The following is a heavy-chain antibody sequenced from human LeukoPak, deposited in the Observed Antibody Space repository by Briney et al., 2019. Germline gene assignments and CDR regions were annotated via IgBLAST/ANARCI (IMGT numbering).Heavy chain of an antibody. Sequence: PSETLSLTCTVSNGSISSSSYYWGWVRQPPGKGLEWIGSIHYSGSSYFNPSLNSRATMSVDTSKNQFSLRLSSVTATDTAVYYCARQIYVWGSYRYLQGFDYWGQGTLVTVSS. CDR2: IHYSGSS. D-gene: IGHD3-16*02. CDR1: NGSISSSSYY. CDR3: ARQIYVWGSYRYLQGFDY. J-gene: IGHJ4*02. V-gene: IGHV4-39*01.